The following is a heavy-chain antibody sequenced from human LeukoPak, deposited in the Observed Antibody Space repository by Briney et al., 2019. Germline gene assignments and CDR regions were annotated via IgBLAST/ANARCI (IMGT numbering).Heavy chain of an antibody. CDR2: ISAYNGNT. D-gene: IGHD6-13*01. V-gene: IGHV1-18*01. J-gene: IGHJ4*02. CDR1: GYTFTSYG. Sequence: GASVKVSCKASGYTFTSYGISWVRQAPGQGLEWMGWISAYNGNTNYAQKLQGRVTMTTDTSTSTAYMELRSLRSDDTAVYYCARSIAAAGTLFYFDYWGQGTLVAVAS. CDR3: ARSIAAAGTLFYFDY.